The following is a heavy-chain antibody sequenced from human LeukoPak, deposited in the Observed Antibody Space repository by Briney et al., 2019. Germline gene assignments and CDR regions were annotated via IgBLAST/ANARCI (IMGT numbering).Heavy chain of an antibody. CDR1: GFTFSDHY. Sequence: GGSLILSCAASGFTFSDHYMDWVRQAPGKGLEWVGRIRKKANSYTTECAASVKGRFIISRDDSKNSLYLQVNSLKTEDTAVYYCARVIDGHWCLDLWGRGTQVTVSS. J-gene: IGHJ2*01. CDR3: ARVIDGHWCLDL. CDR2: IRKKANSYTT. D-gene: IGHD1-26*01. V-gene: IGHV3-72*01.